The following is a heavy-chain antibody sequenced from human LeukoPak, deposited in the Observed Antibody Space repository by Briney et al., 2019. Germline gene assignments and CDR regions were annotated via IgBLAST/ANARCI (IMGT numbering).Heavy chain of an antibody. D-gene: IGHD3-3*01. V-gene: IGHV3-23*01. Sequence: PGGSLRLSCAASGFTFSSYAMSWVRQAPGKGLEWVSAISGSGGSTYYADSVKGRFTISRDNAKNSLYMQMNSLRAEDTAVYYCARKIGGASWYPRAFDIWGQGTMVTVSS. CDR2: ISGSGGST. CDR1: GFTFSSYA. CDR3: ARKIGGASWYPRAFDI. J-gene: IGHJ3*02.